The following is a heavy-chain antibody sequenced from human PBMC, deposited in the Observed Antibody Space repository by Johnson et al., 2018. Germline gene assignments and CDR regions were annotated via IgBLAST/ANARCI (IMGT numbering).Heavy chain of an antibody. D-gene: IGHD3-9*01. CDR3: ARFVRSNYDILTGYYNGLLAFDI. J-gene: IGHJ3*02. CDR2: INHSGST. Sequence: QVQLQQWGAGLLKPSETLSLTCAVYGGSFSGYYWSWIRQPPGKGLEWIGEINHSGSTNSNPSPKSRDTIYVDTSKNQFSLKLSSGTAADTAVDYWARFVRSNYDILTGYYNGLLAFDIWGQGTMVTVSS. CDR1: GGSFSGYY. V-gene: IGHV4-34*01.